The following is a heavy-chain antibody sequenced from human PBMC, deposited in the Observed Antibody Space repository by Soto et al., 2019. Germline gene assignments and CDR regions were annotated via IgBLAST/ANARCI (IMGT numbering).Heavy chain of an antibody. CDR1: GGTFSSYA. V-gene: IGHV1-69*01. D-gene: IGHD5-12*01. J-gene: IGHJ5*02. CDR2: IIPIFGTA. CDR3: ARGERRDGYNYHWVDP. Sequence: QVQLVQSGAEVKKPGSSVKVSCQASGGTFSSYAISWVRQAPGQGLEWMGGIIPIFGTANYAQKFQGRVTITADESTSTASMELSSRSSEETAVYDCARGERRDGYNYHWVDPWGQGPLVTVSS.